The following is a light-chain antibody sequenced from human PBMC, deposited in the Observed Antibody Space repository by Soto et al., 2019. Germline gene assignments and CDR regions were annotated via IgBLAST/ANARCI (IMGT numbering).Light chain of an antibody. Sequence: AIRMTQSPSSFSASTGDRVTITCRASQGISSYLAWYQQKPGKAPKLLIYAASTLQSGVPSRFSGSGSGTDFTLTISCLQPEDIATYYCQHYDNLPPFTFGPGTKVDIK. CDR1: QGISSY. CDR2: AAS. CDR3: QHYDNLPPFT. V-gene: IGKV1-8*01. J-gene: IGKJ3*01.